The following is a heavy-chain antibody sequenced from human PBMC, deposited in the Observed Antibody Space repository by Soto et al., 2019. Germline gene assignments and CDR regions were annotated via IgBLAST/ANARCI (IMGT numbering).Heavy chain of an antibody. J-gene: IGHJ6*02. CDR2: IVVGSGNT. CDR3: AADSPDFWSGSDLYYYYYYGMDV. V-gene: IGHV1-58*01. CDR1: GFTFTSSA. D-gene: IGHD3-3*01. Sequence: SVKVSCKASGFTFTSSAVQWVRQARGQRLEWIGWIVVGSGNTNYAQKFQERVTITRDMSTSTAYMELSSLRSEDTAVYYRAADSPDFWSGSDLYYYYYYGMDVWGQGTTVTVSS.